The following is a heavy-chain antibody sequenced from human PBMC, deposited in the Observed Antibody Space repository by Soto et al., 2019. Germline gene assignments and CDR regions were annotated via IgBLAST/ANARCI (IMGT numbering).Heavy chain of an antibody. V-gene: IGHV4-34*01. CDR3: ARGEGDIVVVVAAIKETWFAP. CDR1: GGSFSGYY. D-gene: IGHD2-15*01. Sequence: QVQLQQWGAGLLKPSETLSLTCAVYGGSFSGYYWSWIRQPPGKGLEWIGEINHSGSTNYNPSLKSRVTISVDTSKNQFSMKLSSVTAADTAVYYCARGEGDIVVVVAAIKETWFAPWGQGTLVTVSS. CDR2: INHSGST. J-gene: IGHJ5*02.